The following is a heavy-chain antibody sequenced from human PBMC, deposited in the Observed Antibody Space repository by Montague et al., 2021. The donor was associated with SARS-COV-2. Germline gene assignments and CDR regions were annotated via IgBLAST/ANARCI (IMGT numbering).Heavy chain of an antibody. D-gene: IGHD2-21*01. CDR2: LYYSGAT. V-gene: IGHV4-39*07. CDR3: ARLRGGTPGEH. J-gene: IGHJ4*02. CDR1: GGSISDSNFH. Sequence: SETLSLTCTVSGGSISDSNFHWGWIRQPPGKGLEWIGTLYYSGATYYNPSLKSRVTTSMDTSKNQFSLKLTSPIAAATAVYYCARLRGGTPGEHWGQGALVTVSS.